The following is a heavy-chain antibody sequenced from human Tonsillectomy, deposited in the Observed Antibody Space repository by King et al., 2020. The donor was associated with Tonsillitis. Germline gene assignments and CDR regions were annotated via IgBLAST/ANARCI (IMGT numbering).Heavy chain of an antibody. V-gene: IGHV3-23*04. D-gene: IGHD2-2*01. CDR1: GFTFSNYA. Sequence: DVQLVESGGGLVQPGGSLRLSCAASGFTFSNYAMNWVRQAPGKGLEWVSVISGRGGTTYYADSVKGRFTISRDNSMDTVFLQMNSLRAEDTALYYCAKAWEMCITTRCAQLPYFYGMDVWGQGTTVTVSS. CDR2: ISGRGGTT. J-gene: IGHJ6*02. CDR3: AKAWEMCITTRCAQLPYFYGMDV.